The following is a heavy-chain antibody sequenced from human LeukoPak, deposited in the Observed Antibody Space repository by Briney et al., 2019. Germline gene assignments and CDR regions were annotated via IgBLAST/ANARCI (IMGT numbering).Heavy chain of an antibody. V-gene: IGHV1-46*01. D-gene: IGHD3-22*01. Sequence: ASVKVFCKASGYTFTSYYMHWVRQAPGQGLELMGIINPSGGSTSYAQKFQGRVTMTRDTSTSTVYMELSSLRSEDTAVYYCASLFSSGPLGGPWGQGTLVTVSS. CDR2: INPSGGST. CDR3: ASLFSSGPLGGP. J-gene: IGHJ5*02. CDR1: GYTFTSYY.